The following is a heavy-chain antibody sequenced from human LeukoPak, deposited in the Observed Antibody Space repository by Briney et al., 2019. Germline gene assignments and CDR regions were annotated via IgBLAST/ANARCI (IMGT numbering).Heavy chain of an antibody. Sequence: GGSLKLSCAASGFTFSSHSMNWVRQAPGKGLEWVSSISSSSSYIYYADSVKGRFTISRDNAKNSLYLQMNSLRAEDTAVYYCARELVYYMDVWGKGTTVTVSS. CDR3: ARELVYYMDV. V-gene: IGHV3-21*01. CDR2: ISSSSSYI. J-gene: IGHJ6*03. CDR1: GFTFSSHS.